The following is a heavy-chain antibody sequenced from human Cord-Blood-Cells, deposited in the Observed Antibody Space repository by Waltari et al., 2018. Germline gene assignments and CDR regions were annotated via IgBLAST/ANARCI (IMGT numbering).Heavy chain of an antibody. V-gene: IGHV1-8*01. J-gene: IGHJ6*02. CDR1: GYTFTRYD. CDR3: ARGFSLGYGMDV. Sequence: QVQLVQSGAEVKKPGASVKVSCKASGYTFTRYDINWVPQANGQGLEWMGWMNPNSGNTGYAHKFQGRVTMTRNTSISTAYMELSSLRSEDTAVYYCARGFSLGYGMDVWGQGTTVTVSS. CDR2: MNPNSGNT.